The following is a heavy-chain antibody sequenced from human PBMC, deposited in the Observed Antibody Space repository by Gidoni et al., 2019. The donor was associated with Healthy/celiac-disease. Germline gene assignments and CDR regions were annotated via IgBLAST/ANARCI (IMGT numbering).Heavy chain of an antibody. J-gene: IGHJ4*02. CDR1: GFTFSSYA. Sequence: EVQLLESGGGLVQPGGSLRLSCAASGFTFSSYAMSWVRQAPGKGLGWVSAISGSGGSTYYADSVKGRFTISRDNSKNTLYLQMNSLRAEDTAVYYCAKGRITMVRGVIQGYFDYWGQGTLVTVSS. CDR2: ISGSGGST. V-gene: IGHV3-23*01. D-gene: IGHD3-10*01. CDR3: AKGRITMVRGVIQGYFDY.